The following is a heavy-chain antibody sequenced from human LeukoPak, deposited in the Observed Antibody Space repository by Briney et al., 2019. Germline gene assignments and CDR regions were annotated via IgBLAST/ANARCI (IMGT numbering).Heavy chain of an antibody. Sequence: KASETLSLTCTVSGGSISSYYWSWIRQPPGKGLEWIGYIYYSGSTNNNPSLKSRVTISVDKSKNQISLKLSSVTAADTAVYYCARQHGYYDSSGYYPYGWFDPWGQGTLVTVSS. D-gene: IGHD3-22*01. CDR2: IYYSGST. V-gene: IGHV4-59*01. CDR1: GGSISSYY. J-gene: IGHJ5*02. CDR3: ARQHGYYDSSGYYPYGWFDP.